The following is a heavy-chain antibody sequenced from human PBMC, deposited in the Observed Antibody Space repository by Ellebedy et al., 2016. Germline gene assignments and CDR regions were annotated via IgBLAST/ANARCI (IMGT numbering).Heavy chain of an antibody. CDR2: IHFTGST. CDR3: ARGGGSYNNAFDI. CDR1: GDSISSYY. V-gene: IGHV4-4*07. J-gene: IGHJ3*02. Sequence: GSLRLXXTVSGDSISSYYWSWIRQPAGKGLEWIGRIHFTGSTIYNPSLKSRVTMSVGTSQKQFSLKLSYVTAADTAVYYCARGGGSYNNAFDIWGQGTMVTVSS. D-gene: IGHD1-26*01.